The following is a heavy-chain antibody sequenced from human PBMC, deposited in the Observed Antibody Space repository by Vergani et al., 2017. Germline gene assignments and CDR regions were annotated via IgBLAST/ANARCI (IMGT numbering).Heavy chain of an antibody. J-gene: IGHJ6*03. V-gene: IGHV3-33*06. CDR3: EKDGGRGFGEPGARRDPKNDYMDV. D-gene: IGHD3-10*01. Sequence: QVQLVESGGGVVQPGRSLRLSCAASGFTFSSYGMHWVRQAPGKGLEWVAVIWYDGSNKYYADSVKGRFTISRDNSKNPLYLQMNRLRAEDTAVYYCEKDGGRGFGEPGARRDPKNDYMDVWGKGTTVTVSS. CDR1: GFTFSSYG. CDR2: IWYDGSNK.